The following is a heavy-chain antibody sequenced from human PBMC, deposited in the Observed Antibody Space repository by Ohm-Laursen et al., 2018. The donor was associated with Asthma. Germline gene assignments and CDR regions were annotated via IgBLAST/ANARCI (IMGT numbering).Heavy chain of an antibody. J-gene: IGHJ1*01. V-gene: IGHV3-30*03. CDR2: MSYDGNNK. CDR1: GFTFSSYG. Sequence: SLRLSCSASGFTFSSYGMHWVRQAPGKGLEWVAGMSYDGNNKYHAASVQGRFTISRDNSKSTLLLQMSSLRPEDTAVYYCARGLGGIHRWLSYQIDKWGQGTRVTVSS. D-gene: IGHD5-18*01. CDR3: ARGLGGIHRWLSYQIDK.